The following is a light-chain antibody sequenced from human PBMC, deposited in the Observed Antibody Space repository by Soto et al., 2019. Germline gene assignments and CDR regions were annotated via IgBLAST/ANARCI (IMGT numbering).Light chain of an antibody. J-gene: IGKJ4*01. V-gene: IGKV3-11*01. Sequence: EIVMTQSPGTLSLSPGERATLSCRASQSVSTYVAWYQQKAGQAPRLLIYDASNRATGIPARFSGSGSGTEFTLTISSLEPEDFAVYFCQQCNNWRSTFGGGTKVDIK. CDR3: QQCNNWRST. CDR2: DAS. CDR1: QSVSTY.